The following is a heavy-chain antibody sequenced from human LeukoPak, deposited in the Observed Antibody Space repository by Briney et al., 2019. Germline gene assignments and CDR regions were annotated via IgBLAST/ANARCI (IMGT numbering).Heavy chain of an antibody. V-gene: IGHV1-2*02. CDR3: ARVCHWDIDNTRGDPVDY. CDR1: GYTFTGYY. Sequence: ASVKVSCKASGYTFTGYYMHWVRQAPGQGLEWMGWINPNSGGTNYAQKFQGRVTMTTDTSTSTAYMEVRSLRSDDTAMYYCARVCHWDIDNTRGDPVDYWGQGTLVTVSS. D-gene: IGHD2-15*01. J-gene: IGHJ4*02. CDR2: INPNSGGT.